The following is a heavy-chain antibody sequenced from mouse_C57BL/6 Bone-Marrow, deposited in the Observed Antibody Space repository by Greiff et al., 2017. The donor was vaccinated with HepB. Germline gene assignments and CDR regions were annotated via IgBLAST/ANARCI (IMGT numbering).Heavy chain of an antibody. J-gene: IGHJ4*01. CDR3: AREFPYDYCSSYDYAMDY. D-gene: IGHD1-1*01. Sequence: QVQLQQPGAELVMPGASVKLSCKASGYTFTSYWMHWVKQRPGQGLEWIGEIDPSDSDTNYNQKFKGKSTLTVDKSSSTAYMQLRSLTSEDSAVYYCAREFPYDYCSSYDYAMDYWGQGTSVTVSS. V-gene: IGHV1-69*01. CDR1: GYTFTSYW. CDR2: IDPSDSDT.